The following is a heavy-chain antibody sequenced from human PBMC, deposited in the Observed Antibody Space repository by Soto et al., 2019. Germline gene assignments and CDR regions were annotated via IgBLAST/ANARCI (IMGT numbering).Heavy chain of an antibody. J-gene: IGHJ3*02. Sequence: SETLSLTCTVSGGSISSYYWSWIRQPPGKGLEWIGYIYYSGSTNYNPSLKSRVTISVDTSKNQFSLKLSSVTAADTAVYYCARRYCSGGSCPADAFDIWGQGTMVT. V-gene: IGHV4-59*01. CDR1: GGSISSYY. CDR3: ARRYCSGGSCPADAFDI. CDR2: IYYSGST. D-gene: IGHD2-15*01.